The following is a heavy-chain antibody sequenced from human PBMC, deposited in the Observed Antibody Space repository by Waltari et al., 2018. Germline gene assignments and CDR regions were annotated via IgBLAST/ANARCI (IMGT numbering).Heavy chain of an antibody. Sequence: QVHVVESGGGVVQPGGSLRLPCAASGFPLGSYGMHWVRQAPGKGLEWVAVIQYDGSIKNYADSVKGRFTISRENSKNTLYLEMKSLRAEDTAVYYCAREYSRICFHALDGWGQGTAVTVSS. CDR3: AREYSRICFHALDG. CDR1: GFPLGSYG. V-gene: IGHV3-33*05. CDR2: IQYDGSIK. D-gene: IGHD6-13*01. J-gene: IGHJ6*02.